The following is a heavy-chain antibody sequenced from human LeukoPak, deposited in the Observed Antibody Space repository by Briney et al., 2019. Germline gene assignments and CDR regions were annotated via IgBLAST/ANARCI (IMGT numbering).Heavy chain of an antibody. V-gene: IGHV4-59*01. CDR1: GGSISSYY. Sequence: SETLSLTCTVSGGSISSYYWSWLRQPPGKGLEWIGYIYYSGSTNYNPSLKSRVTISVDTSKNQFSLKLSSVTAADTAVYYCARGEGSSSWYEPWGQGTLVTVSS. CDR2: IYYSGST. CDR3: ARGEGSSSWYEP. D-gene: IGHD6-13*01. J-gene: IGHJ5*02.